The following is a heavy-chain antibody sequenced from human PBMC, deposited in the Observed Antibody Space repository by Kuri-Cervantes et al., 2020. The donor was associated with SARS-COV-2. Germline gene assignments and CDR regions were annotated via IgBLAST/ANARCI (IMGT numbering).Heavy chain of an antibody. D-gene: IGHD1-26*01. V-gene: IGHV3-23*01. CDR2: ISGSGGST. CDR1: GGTFSSYA. CDR3: AKVIRSGSYYTEYFQH. Sequence: SCKASGGTFSSYAISWVRQAPGKGLEWVSAISGSGGSTYYADSVKGRFTISRDNSKNTLYLQMNSLRAEDTAVYYCAKVIRSGSYYTEYFQHWGQGTLVTVSS. J-gene: IGHJ1*01.